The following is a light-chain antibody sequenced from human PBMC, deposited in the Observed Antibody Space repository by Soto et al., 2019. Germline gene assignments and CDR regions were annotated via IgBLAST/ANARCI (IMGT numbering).Light chain of an antibody. J-gene: IGLJ1*01. CDR2: GNK. V-gene: IGLV1-40*01. CDR1: FSNIGAGYD. Sequence: QPVLTKPPSVSGAPGQRVTISCTGSFSNIGAGYDVHWYQQLPGTGPKLLIYGNKNRPSGVPDRFSGSKSGTSASLAITGLQAEDEADYYCQSYDNSLSGSRVFGTGTKVTVL. CDR3: QSYDNSLSGSRV.